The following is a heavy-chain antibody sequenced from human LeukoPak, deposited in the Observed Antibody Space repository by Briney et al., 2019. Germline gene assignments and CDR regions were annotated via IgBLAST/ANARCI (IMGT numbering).Heavy chain of an antibody. CDR1: GYTFTSYA. D-gene: IGHD3-10*01. CDR3: ARELVHLWFGEFGDAFDI. J-gene: IGHJ3*02. CDR2: INAGNGNT. Sequence: ASAKVSCKASGYTFTSYAMHWVRQAPGQRLEWMGWINAGNGNTKYSQKFQGRVTITRDTSASTAYMELSSLRSEDTAVYYCARELVHLWFGEFGDAFDIWGQGTMVTVSS. V-gene: IGHV1-3*01.